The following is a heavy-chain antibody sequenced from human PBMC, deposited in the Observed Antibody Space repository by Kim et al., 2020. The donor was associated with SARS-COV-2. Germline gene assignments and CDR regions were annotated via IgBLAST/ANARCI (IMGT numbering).Heavy chain of an antibody. Sequence: ASVKVSCKASGYTFTSYGISWVRRAPGQGLEWMGWISAYNGNTNYAQKLQGRVTMTTDTSTSTAYMELRSLRSDDTAVYYCARDRPGGWLQFSASFDYWGQGTLVTVSS. CDR2: ISAYNGNT. J-gene: IGHJ4*02. CDR1: GYTFTSYG. CDR3: ARDRPGGWLQFSASFDY. D-gene: IGHD5-12*01. V-gene: IGHV1-18*04.